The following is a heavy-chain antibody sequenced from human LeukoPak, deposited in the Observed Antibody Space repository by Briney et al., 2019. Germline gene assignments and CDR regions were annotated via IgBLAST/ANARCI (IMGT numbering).Heavy chain of an antibody. Sequence: PSETLSLTCTVSGGSISSYYWSWIRQPPGKGLEWIGYIYYSGSTNYNPSLKSRVTISVDTSKNQFSLKLSSVTAADTAVYYCAREADYYGSGRGYFDYWGQGTLVTVSS. D-gene: IGHD3-10*01. J-gene: IGHJ4*02. CDR1: GGSISSYY. V-gene: IGHV4-59*12. CDR3: AREADYYGSGRGYFDY. CDR2: IYYSGST.